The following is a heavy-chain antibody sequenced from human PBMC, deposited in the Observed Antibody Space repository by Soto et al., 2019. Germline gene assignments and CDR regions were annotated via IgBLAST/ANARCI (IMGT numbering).Heavy chain of an antibody. CDR2: ISYDGSNK. CDR3: ARDPSDSSGYYHYFFDY. D-gene: IGHD3-22*01. CDR1: GFTFSSYA. V-gene: IGHV3-30-3*01. Sequence: GGSLRLSCAASGFTFSSYAMHWVRQAPGKGLEWVAVISYDGSNKYYADSVKGRFTISRDNSKNTLYLQMNSLRAEDTAVYYCARDPSDSSGYYHYFFDYWGQGTLVTVSS. J-gene: IGHJ4*02.